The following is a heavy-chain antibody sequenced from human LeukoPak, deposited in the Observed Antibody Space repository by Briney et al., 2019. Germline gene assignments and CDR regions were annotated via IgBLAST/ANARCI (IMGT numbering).Heavy chain of an antibody. V-gene: IGHV3-64*01. CDR3: ARARRDCSGGTCFSYYFDN. CDR1: GFTFDDYA. J-gene: IGHJ4*02. Sequence: GGSLRLSCAASGFTFDDYAMHWVRQAPGKGLEWVSAISSIEGRIYYANSVKGRFTISRDNSKNMVFLQMGSLRAEDMAVYYCARARRDCSGGTCFSYYFDNWGQGTLVTVSP. D-gene: IGHD2-15*01. CDR2: ISSIEGRI.